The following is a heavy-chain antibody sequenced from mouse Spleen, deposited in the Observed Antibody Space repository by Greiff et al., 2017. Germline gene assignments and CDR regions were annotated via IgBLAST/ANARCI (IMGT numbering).Heavy chain of an antibody. CDR2: INPYNGDT. J-gene: IGHJ3*01. V-gene: IGHV1-20*01. CDR1: GYSFTGYF. D-gene: IGHD2-4*01. CDR3: AISTMITQAWFAY. Sequence: EVQLKESGPELVKPGDSVKISCKASGYSFTGYFMNWVMQSHGKSLEWIGRINPYNGDTFYNQKFKGKATLTVDKSSSTAHMELRSLTSEDSAVYYCAISTMITQAWFAYWGQGTLVTVSA.